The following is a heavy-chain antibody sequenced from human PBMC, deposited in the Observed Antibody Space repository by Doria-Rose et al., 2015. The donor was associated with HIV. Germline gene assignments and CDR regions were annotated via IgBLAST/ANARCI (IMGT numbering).Heavy chain of an antibody. CDR1: GYTFTSYD. J-gene: IGHJ4*02. Sequence: LVQSGAEVKKPGASVKVSCKASGYTFTSYDINWVRQATGQGLEWMGWMNPNSGNTGYAQKFQGRVIMTRNTSISTAYMELSVLRSEDSAVYYCARGRYNSGWYGGDYWGQGTQVTVSS. D-gene: IGHD6-19*01. CDR2: MNPNSGNT. V-gene: IGHV1-8*02. CDR3: ARGRYNSGWYGGDY.